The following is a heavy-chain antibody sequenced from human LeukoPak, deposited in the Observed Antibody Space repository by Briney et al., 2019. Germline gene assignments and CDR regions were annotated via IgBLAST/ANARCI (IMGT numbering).Heavy chain of an antibody. J-gene: IGHJ4*02. CDR3: ARGRFSGPDDY. CDR1: EFSVSSNY. D-gene: IGHD6-19*01. V-gene: IGHV3-53*01. CDR2: IYSGGAT. Sequence: GGSLRLSCAVSEFSVSSNYMNWVRQAPGKGLEWVSVIYSGGATYYADSVRGRLTISRDNSKNMVSLQMTSLGAEDTAVYYCARGRFSGPDDYWGQGTLVTVSS.